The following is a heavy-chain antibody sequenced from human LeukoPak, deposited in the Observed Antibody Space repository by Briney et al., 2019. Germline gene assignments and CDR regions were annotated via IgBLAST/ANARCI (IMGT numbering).Heavy chain of an antibody. CDR1: GITFSNSA. CDR2: ITKSGDKT. D-gene: IGHD6-13*01. J-gene: IGHJ4*02. CDR3: ARRSSSWAFDY. Sequence: GGSLRLSCVPSGITFSNSALNWVRQAPGKGLEWVATITKSGDKTYYADSVKGLFTISRDNSNNTLYLQMNSLRAEDTAVYYCARRSSSWAFDYWGQGTLVTVSS. V-gene: IGHV3-23*01.